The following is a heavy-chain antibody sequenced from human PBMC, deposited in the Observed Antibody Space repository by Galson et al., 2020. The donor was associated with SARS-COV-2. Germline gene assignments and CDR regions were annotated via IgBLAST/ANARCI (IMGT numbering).Heavy chain of an antibody. V-gene: IGHV2-5*02. CDR3: ARLGGCSLNHFDL. Sequence: SGPTLVKPTQTLTLTCTLSGFSIRASGVGVGWIRQPPGKALEWLTLIYWDDEIRYSPSLRTRLTITKDTSKEQVALVMTNVDPLGTGTDFCARLGGCSLNHFDLWGQGFMVTVSS. CDR2: IYWDDEI. D-gene: IGHD2-15*01. CDR1: GFSIRASGVG. J-gene: IGHJ4*02.